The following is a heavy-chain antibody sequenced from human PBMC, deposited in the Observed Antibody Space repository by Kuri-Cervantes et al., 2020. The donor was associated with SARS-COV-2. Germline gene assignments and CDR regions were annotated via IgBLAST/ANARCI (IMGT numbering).Heavy chain of an antibody. CDR1: GFTFSSYA. CDR3: AKEGFFYGSGRHFDY. J-gene: IGHJ4*02. Sequence: SLKISCAASGFTFSSYAMSWVRQAPGKGLEWVSAISGSGGSTYYADSVKGRFTISRDNSKNTLYLQMNSLTAEDTAVYYCAKEGFFYGSGRHFDYWGQGTLVTVSS. D-gene: IGHD3-10*01. CDR2: ISGSGGST. V-gene: IGHV3-23*01.